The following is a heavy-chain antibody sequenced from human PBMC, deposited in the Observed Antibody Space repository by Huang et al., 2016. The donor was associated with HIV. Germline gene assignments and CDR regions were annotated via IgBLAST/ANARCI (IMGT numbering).Heavy chain of an antibody. J-gene: IGHJ5*02. CDR3: AREVMISFGGPFDP. D-gene: IGHD3-16*01. V-gene: IGHV4-34*01. CDR2: IHHSGST. Sequence: QVQLQQWGAGLLKPSETLSLTCAVYGGSFSGYYWNWIRQSPGKGLEWIGQIHHSGSTNYNPSFEILVTISVDTSKNQFSLKLTSLTAADTAVYYCAREVMISFGGPFDPWGHGNLVTISS. CDR1: GGSFSGYY.